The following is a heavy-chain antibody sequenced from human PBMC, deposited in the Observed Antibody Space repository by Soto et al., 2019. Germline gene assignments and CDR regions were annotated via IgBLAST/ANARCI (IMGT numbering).Heavy chain of an antibody. V-gene: IGHV4-31*03. CDR2: IYYSGST. CDR1: GGSISSGGYY. D-gene: IGHD2-2*01. CDR3: ARGIVLVPAALHYYYYYGMDV. J-gene: IGHJ6*02. Sequence: PSETLSLTCTVSGGSISSGGYYWSWIRQHPGKGLEWIGYIYYSGSTYYNPSLKSRVTISVDTSKNQFSLKLSSVTAADTAVYYCARGIVLVPAALHYYYYYGMDVWGQGTTVTVSS.